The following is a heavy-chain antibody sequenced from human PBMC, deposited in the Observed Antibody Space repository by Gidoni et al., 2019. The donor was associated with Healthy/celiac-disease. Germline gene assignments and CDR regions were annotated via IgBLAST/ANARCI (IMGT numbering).Heavy chain of an antibody. CDR2: IIPIFGTD. V-gene: IGHV1-69*06. CDR1: GDTCSSYA. Sequence: QVQLVQSGAGVKKPGSSVKVSCKAAGDTCSSYAISWVRQAPGQGLEWMGGIIPIFGTDNYAPKFQGIVTITADKSTSTAYMELSSLRSEDTAVYYCAATYYDFWSGIDYWGQGTLVTVSS. CDR3: AATYYDFWSGIDY. J-gene: IGHJ4*02. D-gene: IGHD3-3*01.